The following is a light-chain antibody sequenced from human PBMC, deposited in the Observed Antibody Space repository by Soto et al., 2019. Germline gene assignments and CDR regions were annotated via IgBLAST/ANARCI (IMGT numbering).Light chain of an antibody. J-gene: IGKJ2*01. CDR2: GAS. Sequence: EIVLTQSPGNLSLSPGERATLSCRASQSISSNFLAWYQQKPGQAPRLLIYGASSRANGIPDRFSGSGSGTDFTLTISRLEPEDFAVYYCQQFGNSPPYTFGQGTKLEIK. CDR1: QSISSNF. V-gene: IGKV3-20*01. CDR3: QQFGNSPPYT.